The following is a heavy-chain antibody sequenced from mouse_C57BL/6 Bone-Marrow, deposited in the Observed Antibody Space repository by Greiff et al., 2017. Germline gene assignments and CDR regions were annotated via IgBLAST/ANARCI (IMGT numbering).Heavy chain of an antibody. D-gene: IGHD1-1*01. Sequence: QVQLKESGPGILQPSQTLSLTCSFSGFSLSTFGMGVGWIRQPSGKGLEWLAHIWWDDDKYYNPALKSRLTISKDTSKNQVFLKIANVDTADTATYYCARVGIPYYYGSSQYYFDYWGQGTTLTVSS. CDR3: ARVGIPYYYGSSQYYFDY. V-gene: IGHV8-8*01. CDR2: IWWDDDK. CDR1: GFSLSTFGMG. J-gene: IGHJ2*01.